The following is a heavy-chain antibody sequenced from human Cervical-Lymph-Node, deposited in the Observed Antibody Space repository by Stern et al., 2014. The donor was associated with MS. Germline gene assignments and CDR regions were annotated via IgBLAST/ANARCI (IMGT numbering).Heavy chain of an antibody. CDR2: TIPIFGTT. CDR3: ARDNDDNGMDV. Sequence: VKLLESGAEVKNPGSSVKVACMASGGTFSNYGVSWVRQAPGQGLDWMGGTIPIFGTTHYAQQFKGRVAITADNSLSTVDMELTGLTSADTAVYYCARDNDDNGMDVWGQGTTVTVSS. V-gene: IGHV1-69*06. CDR1: GGTFSNYG. D-gene: IGHD1-1*01. J-gene: IGHJ6*02.